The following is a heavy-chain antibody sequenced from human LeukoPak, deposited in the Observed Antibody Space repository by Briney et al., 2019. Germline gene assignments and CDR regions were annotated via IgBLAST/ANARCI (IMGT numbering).Heavy chain of an antibody. V-gene: IGHV4-39*07. CDR2: VYYNGFT. CDR3: ARVGREPRPNWFDP. Sequence: SETLSLTCTVSAGSISGTSYYWAWIRQPPGKGLECIGYVYYNGFTNYNPSLKSRVTISGDTSKNQFSLRLSSVTAADTAVYYCARVGREPRPNWFDPWGQGTLVIVSS. J-gene: IGHJ5*02. CDR1: AGSISGTSYY. D-gene: IGHD1-14*01.